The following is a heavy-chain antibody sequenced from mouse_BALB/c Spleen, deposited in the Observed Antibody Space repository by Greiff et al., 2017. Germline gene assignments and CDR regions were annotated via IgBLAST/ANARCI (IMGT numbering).Heavy chain of an antibody. D-gene: IGHD2-4*01. J-gene: IGHJ2*01. CDR3: KSTMITTGVDY. CDR1: GFNIKDYY. V-gene: IGHV14-4*02. Sequence: EVQLQQSGAELVRSGASVKLSCTASGFNIKDYYMHWVKQRPEQGLEWIGWIDPENGDTEYAPKFQGKATMTADTSSNTAYLQLSSLTSEDTAVYYCKSTMITTGVDYWGQGTTLTVSA. CDR2: IDPENGDT.